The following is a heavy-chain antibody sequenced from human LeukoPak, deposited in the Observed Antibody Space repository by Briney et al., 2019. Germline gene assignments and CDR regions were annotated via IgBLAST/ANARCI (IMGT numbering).Heavy chain of an antibody. V-gene: IGHV4-61*02. Sequence: SGTLSLTCTVSGGSISSGSYYWSWIRQPAGKGLEWIGRIYTSGSTNYNPSLKSRVTISVDTSKNQFSLKLSSVTAADTAVYYCARDSSGWYTPHWGQGTLVTVSS. J-gene: IGHJ4*02. D-gene: IGHD6-19*01. CDR3: ARDSSGWYTPH. CDR1: GGSISSGSYY. CDR2: IYTSGST.